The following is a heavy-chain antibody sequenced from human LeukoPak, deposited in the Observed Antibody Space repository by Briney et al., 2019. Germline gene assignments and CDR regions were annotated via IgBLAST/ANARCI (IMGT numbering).Heavy chain of an antibody. V-gene: IGHV4-59*01. CDR3: ARGGGAPGVFGVTSVPYFYYYMDV. CDR2: VSYSGNS. Sequence: SESLSLTCSLSGASITNYYWSRIRQPPGKGLEWLGFVSYSGNSNNNPSLKSRVSISVDPSRNQFSLKLTSVTAADTAVYYCARGGGAPGVFGVTSVPYFYYYMDVWGKGTTVIVSS. J-gene: IGHJ6*03. CDR1: GASITNYY. D-gene: IGHD3-3*01.